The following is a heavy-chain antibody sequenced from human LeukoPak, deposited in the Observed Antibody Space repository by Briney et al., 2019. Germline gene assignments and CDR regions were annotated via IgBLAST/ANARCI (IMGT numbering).Heavy chain of an antibody. D-gene: IGHD1-26*01. Sequence: ASVKVSCKASGYTFTGYYMHWVRQAPGQGLEWMGWINPNSGGTNYAQKLQGRVTMTRDTSISTAYMELSRLRSDDTAVYYCASFVDYSGSYWGQGTMVTVSS. V-gene: IGHV1-2*02. CDR3: ASFVDYSGSY. J-gene: IGHJ3*01. CDR2: INPNSGGT. CDR1: GYTFTGYY.